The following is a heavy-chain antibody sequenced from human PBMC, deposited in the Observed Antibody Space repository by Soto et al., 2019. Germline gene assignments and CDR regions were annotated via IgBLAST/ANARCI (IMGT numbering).Heavy chain of an antibody. J-gene: IGHJ3*02. D-gene: IGHD3-3*01. V-gene: IGHV1-2*02. CDR2: INPATGAA. Sequence: QLHLVQSGAVVKKPGASVTVSCSASGYPVTAYYMHWVRQAPGRGLEWMGGINPATGAAKYTQTFQGRVTMTRDTSTSTVFMELSCLTSEDTAVFYCARGWGVGVAGSAAFDMWGQGTLVTVSS. CDR3: ARGWGVGVAGSAAFDM. CDR1: GYPVTAYY.